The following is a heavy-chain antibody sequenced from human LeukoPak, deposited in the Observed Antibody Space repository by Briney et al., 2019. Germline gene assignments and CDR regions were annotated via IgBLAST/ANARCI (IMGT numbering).Heavy chain of an antibody. Sequence: ASVKVSCKASGYTFTSYGISWVRQAPGQGLEWLGWISPHNGNTNYVQKFQGRVTMTTDASTSTAYMELRSLRSDDTAVYYCARDGVMWVPVTSLDAWGQGSLVTVSS. CDR1: GYTFTSYG. CDR3: ARDGVMWVPVTSLDA. D-gene: IGHD1-26*01. J-gene: IGHJ5*02. V-gene: IGHV1-18*01. CDR2: ISPHNGNT.